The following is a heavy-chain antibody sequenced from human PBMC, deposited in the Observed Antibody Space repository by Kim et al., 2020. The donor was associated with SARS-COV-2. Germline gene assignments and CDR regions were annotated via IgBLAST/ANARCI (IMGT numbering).Heavy chain of an antibody. J-gene: IGHJ6*02. Sequence: YADSVKGRFTISRDNSKNTLYLQMNSLRAEDTAVYYCAREHSNYYYGMDVWGQGTTVTVSS. V-gene: IGHV3-66*01. CDR3: AREHSNYYYGMDV. D-gene: IGHD4-4*01.